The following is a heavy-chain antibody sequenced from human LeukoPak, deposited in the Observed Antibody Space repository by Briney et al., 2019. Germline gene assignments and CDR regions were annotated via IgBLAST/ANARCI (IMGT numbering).Heavy chain of an antibody. Sequence: GGSLRLSCAASGFRFSSYAMSWVRQAPGKGLEWVSAIGTGGTTYYAASVRGGFTISGDNSKNTLFLQMNSLSAEDTAVYYCARVLDDSSSRYQAIAYWGQGTLVTVSS. D-gene: IGHD6-6*01. J-gene: IGHJ4*02. CDR3: ARVLDDSSSRYQAIAY. CDR2: IGTGGTT. V-gene: IGHV3-23*01. CDR1: GFRFSSYA.